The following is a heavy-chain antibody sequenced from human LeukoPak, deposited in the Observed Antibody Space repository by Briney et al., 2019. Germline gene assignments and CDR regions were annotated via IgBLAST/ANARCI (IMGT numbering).Heavy chain of an antibody. Sequence: ASVKVSCKASGYTFTSCDINWVRQATGQGLGWMGWMNPNSGNTGYGQSFQGRITMTRDISIGTAYMELSNLTSEYTAIYYCTRGSSGRRDNWGQGTLVTVSA. V-gene: IGHV1-8*01. CDR3: TRGSSGRRDN. J-gene: IGHJ4*02. CDR2: MNPNSGNT. D-gene: IGHD6-19*01. CDR1: GYTFTSCD.